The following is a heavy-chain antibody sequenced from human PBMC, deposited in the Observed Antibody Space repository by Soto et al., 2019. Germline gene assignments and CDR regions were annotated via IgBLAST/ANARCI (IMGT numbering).Heavy chain of an antibody. Sequence: PSETLSLTCTVSGGSISSYYWSWIRQPPGKGLEWIGSIYYSGSTNYNPSLKSRVTISVDTSKNQFSLKLSSVTAADTAVYYCANQYSSGWDIDYWGQGTLVTVS. CDR2: IYYSGST. D-gene: IGHD6-19*01. J-gene: IGHJ4*02. CDR1: GGSISSYY. V-gene: IGHV4-59*08. CDR3: ANQYSSGWDIDY.